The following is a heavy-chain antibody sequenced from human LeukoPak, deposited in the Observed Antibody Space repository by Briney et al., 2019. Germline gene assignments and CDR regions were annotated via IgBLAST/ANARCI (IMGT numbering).Heavy chain of an antibody. CDR3: AREHYGSGSYSGYFDY. V-gene: IGHV4-30-4*01. J-gene: IGHJ4*02. CDR1: GGSLSSGDYY. D-gene: IGHD3-10*01. Sequence: SETLSLTCPVSGGSLSSGDYYWGWIGQPPGKGLEWVGYIYYSGSVYYNPSLKSRVTISVDTSKNQFSLKLSSVTAADTAVYYCAREHYGSGSYSGYFDYWGQGSLVTVSS. CDR2: IYYSGSV.